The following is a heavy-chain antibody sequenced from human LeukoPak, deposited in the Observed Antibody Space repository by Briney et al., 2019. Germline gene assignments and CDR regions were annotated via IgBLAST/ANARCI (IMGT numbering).Heavy chain of an antibody. CDR3: ARSRGGRYSSNNWFDP. D-gene: IGHD6-19*01. J-gene: IGHJ5*02. CDR1: GGSISSGSYY. Sequence: SETLSLTCTVSGGSISSGSYYWSWIRQPAGKGLEWIGCIYTSGSTNYNPSLKSRVTISVDTSKNQFSLKLSSVTAADTAVYYCARSRGGRYSSNNWFDPWGQGTLVTVSS. V-gene: IGHV4-61*02. CDR2: IYTSGST.